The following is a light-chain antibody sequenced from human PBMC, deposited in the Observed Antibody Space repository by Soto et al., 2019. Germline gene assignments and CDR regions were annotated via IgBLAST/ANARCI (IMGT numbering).Light chain of an antibody. V-gene: IGKV3D-15*01. J-gene: IGKJ4*01. CDR2: GAS. CDR1: QSVSTN. CDR3: HQYNSWPLT. Sequence: EIVMTQSPATLSVSPGEGATLSCRASQSVSTNLAWYQQKPGQGPRLLIYGASTRATAIPARFSGSGSETEFTLTISGLQSEDFALYYCHQYNSWPLTFGGGTKVEIK.